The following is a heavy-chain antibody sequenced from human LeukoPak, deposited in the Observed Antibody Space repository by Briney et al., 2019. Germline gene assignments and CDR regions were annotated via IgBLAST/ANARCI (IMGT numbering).Heavy chain of an antibody. J-gene: IGHJ1*01. CDR3: ARRDNGGYFHH. Sequence: GESLKISCQGSRYSFTNYWIAWVRQMPGKGLEWMGGIYPGDSHTRYSPSFQGQVTISADKSIGTAYLQWSSLKASDIAMYYCARRDNGGYFHHWGQGTLVTVSS. CDR2: IYPGDSHT. CDR1: RYSFTNYW. V-gene: IGHV5-51*01. D-gene: IGHD1-1*01.